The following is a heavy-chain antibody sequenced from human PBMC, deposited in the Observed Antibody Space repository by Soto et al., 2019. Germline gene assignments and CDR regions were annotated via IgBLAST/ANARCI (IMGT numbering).Heavy chain of an antibody. V-gene: IGHV4-39*01. CDR1: GGSISSSSYY. Sequence: QLQLQESGPGLVKPSETLSLTCTVSGGSISSSSYYWGWIRQPPGKGLEWIGSIYYSGSTYYNPSLKSRVTISVDTSKNQFSLKLSSVTAADTAVYYCARHDSYSGSYLFSAFDIWGQGTMVTVSS. CDR2: IYYSGST. J-gene: IGHJ3*02. D-gene: IGHD1-26*01. CDR3: ARHDSYSGSYLFSAFDI.